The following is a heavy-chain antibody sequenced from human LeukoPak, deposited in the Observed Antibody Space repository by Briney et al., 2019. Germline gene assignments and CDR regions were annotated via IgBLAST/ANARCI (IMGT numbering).Heavy chain of an antibody. V-gene: IGHV3-30*01. CDR2: ISYDGSNK. J-gene: IGHJ4*02. Sequence: GGSLRLSCAASGFTFSSYSMHWIRQPPGKGLEWVAAISYDGSNKYYADSVKGRFTISRDNSKNTLYLQMNSLRAEDTAVYYCARGGSPCSGGSCYRGYFDYWGQGTLVTVSS. CDR1: GFTFSSYS. D-gene: IGHD2-15*01. CDR3: ARGGSPCSGGSCYRGYFDY.